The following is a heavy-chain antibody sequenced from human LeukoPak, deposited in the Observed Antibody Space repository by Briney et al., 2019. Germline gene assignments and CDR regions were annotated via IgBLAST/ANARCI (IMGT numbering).Heavy chain of an antibody. CDR1: GGSISIRSYY. CDR2: IYYSGST. V-gene: IGHV4-39*01. Sequence: SETLSLTCTVSGGSISIRSYYWGWIRQPPGKGLEWIGSIYYSGSTYYKPSLKSRVTVSVDTSKNQFSLKLSSVTAADTAVYYCARYGSGSSYNWFDPWGQGTLVTVSS. D-gene: IGHD3-10*01. CDR3: ARYGSGSSYNWFDP. J-gene: IGHJ5*02.